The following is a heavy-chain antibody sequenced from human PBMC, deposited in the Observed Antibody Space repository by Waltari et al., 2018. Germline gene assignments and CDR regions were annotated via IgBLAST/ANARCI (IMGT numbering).Heavy chain of an antibody. Sequence: QVQLVQSGAEVKKPGASVKVSCKASGYPFTSYAMHWVRQAPGQRLEWMGWINAGNGNTKYSQEFQGRVTITRDTSASTAYMELSSLRSEDMAVYYCAREFSSGRKNAKPGGISNWGQGTLVTVSS. CDR1: GYPFTSYA. V-gene: IGHV1-3*03. CDR3: AREFSSGRKNAKPGGISN. CDR2: INAGNGNT. D-gene: IGHD3-10*01. J-gene: IGHJ4*02.